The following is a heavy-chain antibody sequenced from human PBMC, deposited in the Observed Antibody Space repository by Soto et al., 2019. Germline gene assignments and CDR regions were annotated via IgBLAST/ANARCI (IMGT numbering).Heavy chain of an antibody. CDR3: STGISCTRYMCPFYNYGLDV. J-gene: IGHJ6*02. CDR1: GDNFGDNFTSYW. CDR2: IAPGDSHT. V-gene: IGHV5-10-1*01. D-gene: IGHD3-16*02. Sequence: GESLKISCQASGDNFGDNFTSYWVTWVRQVPGKGLEWMGRIAPGDSHTNYSPSFEGHVTISADKSIRTAYMRWNSLKTSDTAIYYCSTGISCTRYMCPFYNYGLDVWGQGTTVTVSS.